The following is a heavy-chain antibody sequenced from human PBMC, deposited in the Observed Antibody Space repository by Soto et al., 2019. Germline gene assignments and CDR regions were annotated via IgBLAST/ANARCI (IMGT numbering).Heavy chain of an antibody. CDR1: GGSVSGYY. V-gene: IGHV4-34*01. CDR2: IIHRAST. CDR3: AGGGTEQLVRRAWFDP. J-gene: IGHJ5*02. D-gene: IGHD6-6*01. Sequence: SETLSLTCAVYGGSVSGYYWSWIRQPPGKGLEWIGEIIHRASTNYSPSLKSRVTISVDTSKNQFSLKLNSVTAADTAFYYCAGGGTEQLVRRAWFDPWGQGTLVTVSS.